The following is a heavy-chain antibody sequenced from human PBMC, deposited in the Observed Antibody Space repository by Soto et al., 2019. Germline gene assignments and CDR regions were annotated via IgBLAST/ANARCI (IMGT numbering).Heavy chain of an antibody. Sequence: EVQLVESGGGLVQPGGSLRLSCAASGFSFSSYWMSWVRQAPGKGLEWVANIKHDGREKSSVDSVKGRFTISRDNAKNSLYLQMNSLRAEDTAVYYCARDHLEWLLYGWFDPWGQGTLVTVSS. J-gene: IGHJ5*02. CDR3: ARDHLEWLLYGWFDP. CDR2: IKHDGREK. D-gene: IGHD3-3*01. V-gene: IGHV3-7*01. CDR1: GFSFSSYW.